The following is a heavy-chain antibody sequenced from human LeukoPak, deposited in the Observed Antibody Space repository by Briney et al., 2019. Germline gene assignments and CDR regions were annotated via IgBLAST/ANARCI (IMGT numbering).Heavy chain of an antibody. Sequence: GGSLRLSCTASGFTFSSYWMHWVRHAPGKGLVWVSRINSVVNSTSYADSVKGRFTISRDNAKNTLYLQMNSLSVEDTAVYYCARPWGSGWYFFDYWGQGTLVTVSS. CDR3: ARPWGSGWYFFDY. CDR2: INSVVNST. CDR1: GFTFSSYW. V-gene: IGHV3-74*01. J-gene: IGHJ4*02. D-gene: IGHD6-19*01.